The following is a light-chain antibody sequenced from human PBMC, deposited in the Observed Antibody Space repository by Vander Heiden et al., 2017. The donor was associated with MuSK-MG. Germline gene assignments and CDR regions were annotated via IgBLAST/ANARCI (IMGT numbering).Light chain of an antibody. CDR3: MQALQTPYT. V-gene: IGKV2-28*01. CDR2: LGS. Sequence: DIVMTQSPLCLPVTPGEPASISCRSSQSLLHSNGYNYLDWYLQKPGQSPQLLIYLGSNRASGVPDRFSGSGSGTDFTLKISRVEAEDVGVYYCMQALQTPYTFGQGTKLEIK. J-gene: IGKJ2*01. CDR1: QSLLHSNGYNY.